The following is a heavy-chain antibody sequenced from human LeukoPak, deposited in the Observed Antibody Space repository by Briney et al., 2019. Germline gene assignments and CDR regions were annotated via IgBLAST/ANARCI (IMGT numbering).Heavy chain of an antibody. D-gene: IGHD5-12*01. CDR2: INHSGST. Sequence: KPPETLSLTCAVYGGSFSGYYWSWIRQPPGKGLEWIGEINHSGSTNYNPSLKSRVTISVDTSKNQFSLKLSSVTAADTAVYYCAREGETGYSGYDLEYYFDYWGQGTLATVSS. J-gene: IGHJ4*02. CDR3: AREGETGYSGYDLEYYFDY. CDR1: GGSFSGYY. V-gene: IGHV4-34*01.